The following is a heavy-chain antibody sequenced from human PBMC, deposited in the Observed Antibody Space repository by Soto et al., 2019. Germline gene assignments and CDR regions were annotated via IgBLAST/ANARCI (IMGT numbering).Heavy chain of an antibody. CDR3: ARDPDSSSALDY. D-gene: IGHD6-6*01. V-gene: IGHV3-30-3*01. J-gene: IGHJ4*02. CDR1: GFTFISYA. Sequence: GGSLRLSCAASGFTFISYAMHWVRQAPGKGLEWVAVISYDGSNKYYADSVKGRFTISRDNSKNTLYLQMNSLRAEDTAVYYCARDPDSSSALDYWGQGTLVTVS. CDR2: ISYDGSNK.